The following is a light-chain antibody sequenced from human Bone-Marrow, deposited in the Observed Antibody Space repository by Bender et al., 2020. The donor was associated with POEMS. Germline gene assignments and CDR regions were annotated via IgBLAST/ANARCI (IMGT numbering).Light chain of an antibody. CDR1: LSNVAAYNY. V-gene: IGLV2-11*01. J-gene: IGLJ2*01. Sequence: QSALTQPRSVSGSPGQSVTISCTGSLSNVAAYNYVSWYQRHPGKAPKLMIYDVTKRPSGVPDRFSGSKSGITASLTISGLQAEDEADYYCCSFAGSYSYVLFGGGTRLTVL. CDR2: DVT. CDR3: CSFAGSYSYVL.